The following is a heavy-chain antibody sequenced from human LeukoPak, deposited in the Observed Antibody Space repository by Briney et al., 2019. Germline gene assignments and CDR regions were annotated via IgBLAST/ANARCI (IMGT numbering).Heavy chain of an antibody. CDR2: IYYSGST. CDR3: ARIAAAGFLGWFDP. V-gene: IGHV4-59*08. CDR1: DGSISSYY. Sequence: SETLSLTCTVSDGSISSYYWSWIRQPPGKGLEWIGYIYYSGSTNSNPSLKSRVTMSVNTSKNQFSLKLSSVTAADTAVYYCARIAAAGFLGWFDPWGQGILATVSS. D-gene: IGHD6-13*01. J-gene: IGHJ5*02.